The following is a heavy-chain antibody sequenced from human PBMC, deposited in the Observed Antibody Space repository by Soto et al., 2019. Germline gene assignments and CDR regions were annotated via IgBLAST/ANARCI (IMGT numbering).Heavy chain of an antibody. Sequence: GGSLRLSCSASGFTFSSYAMHWVRQAPGKGLEYVSAISSNGGSTYYADSVKGRFTISRDNSKNTLYLQMSSLRAEDTAVYYCVKEGGYYGSGSYYNNWFDPWGQGTLVTVSS. D-gene: IGHD3-10*01. CDR2: ISSNGGST. CDR3: VKEGGYYGSGSYYNNWFDP. V-gene: IGHV3-64D*08. J-gene: IGHJ5*02. CDR1: GFTFSSYA.